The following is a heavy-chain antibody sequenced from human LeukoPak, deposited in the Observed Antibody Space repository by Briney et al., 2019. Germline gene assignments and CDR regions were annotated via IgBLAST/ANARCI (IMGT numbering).Heavy chain of an antibody. CDR3: ARGMAYYYGSGSHPYYYGMDV. CDR1: GGSISSGGYY. CDR2: IYYSGST. J-gene: IGHJ6*02. V-gene: IGHV4-31*03. Sequence: ASQTLSLTCPVSGGSISSGGYYWSWIRQHPGKGLEWIGYIYYSGSTYYNPSLKSRVTISVDTSKNQFSLKLSSVTAADTAVYYCARGMAYYYGSGSHPYYYGMDVWGQGTTVTVSS. D-gene: IGHD3-10*01.